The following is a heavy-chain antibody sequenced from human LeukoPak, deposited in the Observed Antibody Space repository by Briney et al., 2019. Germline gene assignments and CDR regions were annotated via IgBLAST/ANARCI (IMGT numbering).Heavy chain of an antibody. J-gene: IGHJ4*02. Sequence: GASVKVSCKTSGYTFTSYHVHWVRQAPGQGLEWMGWFNANSGATKYAQKFQGRVTMTRDTSIGTDFMELTSLISDDTAIYYCARDPYDGNYFFDYWGQGTLVTVAS. D-gene: IGHD3-3*01. CDR1: GYTFTSYH. CDR3: ARDPYDGNYFFDY. V-gene: IGHV1-2*02. CDR2: FNANSGAT.